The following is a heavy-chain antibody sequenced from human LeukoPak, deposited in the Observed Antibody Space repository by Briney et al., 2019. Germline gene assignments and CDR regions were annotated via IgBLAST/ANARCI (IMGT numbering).Heavy chain of an antibody. CDR3: ARDRYNWNDGRRSVFDY. V-gene: IGHV3-23*01. D-gene: IGHD1-1*01. J-gene: IGHJ4*02. CDR1: GFTFKNHA. Sequence: PGGSLRLSCAASGFTFKNHAMSWVRQAPGKGLEWVSAILASGGGDSTYTADSMKGRFTISRDNSKNTLYLQMNSLRGEDTAVYYCARDRYNWNDGRRSVFDYWGQGTLVTVSS. CDR2: ILASGGGDST.